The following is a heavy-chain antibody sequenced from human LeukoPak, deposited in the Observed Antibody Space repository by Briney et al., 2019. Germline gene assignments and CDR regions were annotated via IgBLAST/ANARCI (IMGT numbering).Heavy chain of an antibody. J-gene: IGHJ4*02. Sequence: PGGSLRLSCVVSGFTFSDYHMNWVRQAPGKGLEWVSSISTSNSYIYYADSLTGRFTISRDNAKSSLYLQMNSLRAEDTAVYYCARRAGAYSHPYDYWGQGTLVTVSS. D-gene: IGHD4/OR15-4a*01. V-gene: IGHV3-21*04. CDR2: ISTSNSYI. CDR1: GFTFSDYH. CDR3: ARRAGAYSHPYDY.